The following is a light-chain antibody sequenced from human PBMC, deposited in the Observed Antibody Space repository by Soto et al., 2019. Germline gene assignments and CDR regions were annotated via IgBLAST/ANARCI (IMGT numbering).Light chain of an antibody. J-gene: IGKJ4*01. Sequence: DSQMTQYHSTLSASVGDRVTITCRASQSFSSWLDWYQQKPGKAPNLLISKASTLHSGVPPRFSGSGSGTEFNLTISIMQPDDFANYYCQQYDSYPMTFGGGTKVEIK. V-gene: IGKV1-5*03. CDR1: QSFSSW. CDR3: QQYDSYPMT. CDR2: KAS.